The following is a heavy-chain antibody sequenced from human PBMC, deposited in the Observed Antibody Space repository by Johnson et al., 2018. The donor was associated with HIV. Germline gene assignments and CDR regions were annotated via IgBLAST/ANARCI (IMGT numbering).Heavy chain of an antibody. D-gene: IGHD2-15*01. CDR3: AREMVAAKDAFDI. V-gene: IGHV3-30-3*01. CDR1: GFTFSDYY. CDR2: ISYDCSNK. J-gene: IGHJ3*02. Sequence: QVPLVESGGGLVKPGGSLRLSCAASGFTFSDYYMSWIRQAPGKGLEWVAVISYDCSNKYYPDSVKGRFTISRDNFKNTLYLQMDSLRAEDTAVYFCAREMVAAKDAFDIWGQGTMVTVSS.